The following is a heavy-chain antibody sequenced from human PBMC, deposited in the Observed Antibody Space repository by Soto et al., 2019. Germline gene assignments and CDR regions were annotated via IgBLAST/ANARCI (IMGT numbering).Heavy chain of an antibody. D-gene: IGHD3-22*01. CDR2: IYSGGTT. CDR3: ARNGDSSDYRGWFDP. Sequence: EVQLVESGGGLVQPGGSLRFSCAASGFTVRSNYMSWVRQAPGKGLEWVSVIYSGGTTYYADSVKGRFTISRDNSKNTLYLQMTSLRAEDTAVYYCARNGDSSDYRGWFDPWGQGTLVTVS. V-gene: IGHV3-66*01. CDR1: GFTVRSNY. J-gene: IGHJ5*02.